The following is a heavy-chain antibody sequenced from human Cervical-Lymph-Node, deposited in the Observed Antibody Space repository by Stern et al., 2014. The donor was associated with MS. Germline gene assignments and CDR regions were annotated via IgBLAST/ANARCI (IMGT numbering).Heavy chain of an antibody. J-gene: IGHJ5*02. Sequence: VQLVESGGGLVQPGGSLRLSCAASGFTFSSYWLHWVRQAPGKGLVWGSRINSDGSSTSYADSVKGRFTISRDNAKNTLYLQMNSLRAEDTAVYYCARDPSYCGGDCYANWFDPWGQGTLVTVSS. D-gene: IGHD2-21*02. CDR3: ARDPSYCGGDCYANWFDP. CDR2: INSDGSST. V-gene: IGHV3-74*01. CDR1: GFTFSSYW.